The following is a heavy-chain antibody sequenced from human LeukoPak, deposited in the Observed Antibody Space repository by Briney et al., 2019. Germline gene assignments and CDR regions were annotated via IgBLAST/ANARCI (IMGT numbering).Heavy chain of an antibody. CDR1: DGSFSNYY. J-gene: IGHJ4*02. Sequence: PSETLSLTCGVSDGSFSNYYWSWFRQSPGEGLEWIAEIYPGETAKYNPSLWSRVTISADTSKSQCSLTLTSVTAADTAVYYCAGYHQWFLNDRWGQGTQVTVSS. V-gene: IGHV4-34*01. CDR3: AGYHQWFLNDR. CDR2: IYPGETA. D-gene: IGHD2-8*01.